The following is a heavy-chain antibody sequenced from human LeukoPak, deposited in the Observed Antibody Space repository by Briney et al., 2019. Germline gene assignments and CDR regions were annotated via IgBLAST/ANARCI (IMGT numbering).Heavy chain of an antibody. CDR1: GGSISSSSYY. CDR2: ISDSGST. J-gene: IGHJ3*02. CDR3: ARPERAHRHDAFDI. V-gene: IGHV4-39*01. Sequence: SETLSLTCTVSGGSISSSSYYWGWVRRPPGEGLEWIGSISDSGSTYYNPSLKSRVTMSVDTSKNQFSLKLSSVTAADTAVYYCARPERAHRHDAFDIWGQGTIVTVSS. D-gene: IGHD5-24*01.